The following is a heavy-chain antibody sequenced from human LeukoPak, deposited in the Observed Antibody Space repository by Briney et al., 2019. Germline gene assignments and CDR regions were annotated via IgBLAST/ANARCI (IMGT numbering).Heavy chain of an antibody. CDR1: GFTFSSYA. D-gene: IGHD6-19*01. Sequence: GGSLRLSCAASGFTFSSYAMSWVRQAPGKGLEWVSAISGSGGSTYYADSVKGRFTISRDKSKNTLYLQMNSRRAEDTAVYYCAKGPTKYSSGWIDYWGQGTLVTVSS. J-gene: IGHJ4*02. V-gene: IGHV3-23*01. CDR3: AKGPTKYSSGWIDY. CDR2: ISGSGGST.